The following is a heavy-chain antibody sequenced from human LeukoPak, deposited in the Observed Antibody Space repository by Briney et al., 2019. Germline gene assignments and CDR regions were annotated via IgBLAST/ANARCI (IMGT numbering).Heavy chain of an antibody. CDR2: IYYSGST. Sequence: PSETLSLTCTVSGGSISSYYWSWIRQPPGKGLEWIGYIYYSGSTNYNPSLKSRVTISVDTSKNQFSLKLSSVTAADTAVYYCARDHDSHVRMATAYFDYWGQGTLVTVSS. CDR3: ARDHDSHVRMATAYFDY. D-gene: IGHD5-18*01. V-gene: IGHV4-59*12. J-gene: IGHJ4*02. CDR1: GGSISSYY.